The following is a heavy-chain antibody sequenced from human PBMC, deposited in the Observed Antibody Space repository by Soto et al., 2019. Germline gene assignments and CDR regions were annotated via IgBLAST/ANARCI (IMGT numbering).Heavy chain of an antibody. CDR2: MSGNGGRI. D-gene: IGHD2-8*02. Sequence: EVQLLESGGGLVQPGGSLRLSCAVSGFTFSNYAMTWVRQAPGKGLEWVSVMSGNGGRILYADSVKGRFTISRDNSKNTRYLQMNSLRLEDTAVYYCVKDPVSGGTGGAWFDYWCQGTLVTVSS. V-gene: IGHV3-23*01. CDR1: GFTFSNYA. CDR3: VKDPVSGGTGGAWFDY. J-gene: IGHJ4*02.